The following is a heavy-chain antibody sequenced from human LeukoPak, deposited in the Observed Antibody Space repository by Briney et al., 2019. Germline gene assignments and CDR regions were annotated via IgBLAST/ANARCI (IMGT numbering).Heavy chain of an antibody. CDR1: GFSFSSYW. J-gene: IGHJ4*02. V-gene: IGHV3-7*01. D-gene: IGHD3-22*01. CDR2: IKNDGSHK. CDR3: ASSHDSSGND. Sequence: GGSLRLSCVASGFSFSSYWMAWVRQAPGRGLEWVANIKNDGSHKYYVDSVKGRFTISRDNAKNSVYLEMNNLRADDTAVYFCASSHDSSGNDWGQGTMVTVSS.